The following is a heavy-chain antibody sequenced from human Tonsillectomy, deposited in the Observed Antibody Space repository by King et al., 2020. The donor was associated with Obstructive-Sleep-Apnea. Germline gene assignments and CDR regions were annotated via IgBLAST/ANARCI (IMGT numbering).Heavy chain of an antibody. Sequence: VQLVESGGVVVQPGGSLRLSCAASGFTFDDYTMHWVRQAPGKGLEWVSLISWDGGSTYYADSVKGRFTISRENSKNSLYLKMNSLRTEDTALYYCAKDGGLYCSSTSCYLYYYGMDVWGQGTTVTVSS. V-gene: IGHV3-43*01. J-gene: IGHJ6*02. CDR2: ISWDGGST. CDR1: GFTFDDYT. D-gene: IGHD2-2*01. CDR3: AKDGGLYCSSTSCYLYYYGMDV.